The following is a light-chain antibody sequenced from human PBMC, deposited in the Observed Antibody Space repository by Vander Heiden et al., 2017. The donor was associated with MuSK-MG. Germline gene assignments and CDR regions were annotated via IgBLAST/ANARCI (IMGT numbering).Light chain of an antibody. V-gene: IGKV1-39*01. CDR1: QSISSY. Sequence: DIQMTQSPSSLSASVGDRVTITCRASQSISSYLNWYQQKPGKAPKLLIYAASSLQSGVPSRFSGSGSGTDFTLTISRLQPEDFATYYCQQSDSTPITFGQGTPLXIK. CDR2: AAS. CDR3: QQSDSTPIT. J-gene: IGKJ5*01.